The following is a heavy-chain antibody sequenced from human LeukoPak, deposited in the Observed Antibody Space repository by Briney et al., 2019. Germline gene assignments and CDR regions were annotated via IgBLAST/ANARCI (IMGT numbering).Heavy chain of an antibody. V-gene: IGHV3-74*01. CDR3: ARSGWPYYFDY. D-gene: IGHD3-22*01. CDR2: IHSDGSST. Sequence: PGGSLRLSCAASGFTFSSYWMHWVRQAPGKGLVWVSLIHSDGSSTSYADSVRGRFTISSDDAKSTLYLQMSSLRAEDTAVYYCARSGWPYYFDYWGQGTLVTVSS. J-gene: IGHJ4*02. CDR1: GFTFSSYW.